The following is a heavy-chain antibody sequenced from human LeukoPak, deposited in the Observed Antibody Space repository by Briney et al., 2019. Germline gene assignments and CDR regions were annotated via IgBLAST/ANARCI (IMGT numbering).Heavy chain of an antibody. J-gene: IGHJ4*02. CDR1: GFILSNYE. V-gene: IGHV3-48*03. Sequence: PGGSLRLSCAASGFILSNYEMNWVRQAPGKGLEWVSYISSSGSTIYYADSVKGRFTISRDNAKNSLYLQMNSLRAEDTAVYYCARDTGGNPYDYWGQGTLVTVSS. CDR2: ISSSGSTI. CDR3: ARDTGGNPYDY. D-gene: IGHD4-23*01.